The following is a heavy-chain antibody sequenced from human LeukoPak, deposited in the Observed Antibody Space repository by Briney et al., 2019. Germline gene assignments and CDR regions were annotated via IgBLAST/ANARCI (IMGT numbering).Heavy chain of an antibody. CDR1: GGSISSYY. CDR3: ARRFGGRFGGHDSFYYYAMDV. V-gene: IGHV4-59*08. CDR2: IYYSGST. Sequence: SETLSLTCTVSGGSISSYYWSWIRQPPGKGLEWLGHIYYSGSTTYNPSLKSRVTISVDTSKSQFSLKLTSVTAADTAVYYCARRFGGRFGGHDSFYYYAMDVWGQGTTVTVSS. D-gene: IGHD5-12*01. J-gene: IGHJ6*02.